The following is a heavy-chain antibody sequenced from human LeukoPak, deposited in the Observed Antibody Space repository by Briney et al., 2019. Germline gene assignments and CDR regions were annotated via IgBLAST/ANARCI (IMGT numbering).Heavy chain of an antibody. Sequence: SETLSLTCAVYGGSFSGYYWSWIRQPPGKGLEWIGEINHSGSTNYNPSLKSRVTISVDTSKNQFSLKLSSVTAADTAVYYCARLFNYGFDYWGQGTLVTVSS. D-gene: IGHD4-17*01. CDR1: GGSFSGYY. V-gene: IGHV4-34*01. J-gene: IGHJ4*02. CDR2: INHSGST. CDR3: ARLFNYGFDY.